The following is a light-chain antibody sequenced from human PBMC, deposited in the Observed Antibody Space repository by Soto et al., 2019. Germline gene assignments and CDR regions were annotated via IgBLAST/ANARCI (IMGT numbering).Light chain of an antibody. V-gene: IGLV2-14*01. CDR3: SSYTSSVTLV. CDR2: DVS. CDR1: SSDVGGYNY. J-gene: IGLJ3*02. Sequence: QSVLTQPASVSGSPGQSITISCTGTSSDVGGYNYVSWYQQCAGKAPKLMIYDVSNRRSGVSNRFSGSKSGNTASLTISGLQAEDEADYYCSSYTSSVTLVFGGGTKVTVL.